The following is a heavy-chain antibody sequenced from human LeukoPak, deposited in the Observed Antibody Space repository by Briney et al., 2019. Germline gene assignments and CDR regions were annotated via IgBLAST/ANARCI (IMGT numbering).Heavy chain of an antibody. J-gene: IGHJ5*02. CDR2: ISAYNGET. V-gene: IGHV1-18*01. D-gene: IGHD2-2*01. Sequence: ASVKVSCKASGYTFTRYGITWVRQAPGQGLEWVGWISAYNGETNFAQKVQGRVTMTTDTSTSTAYMELRSLRSDDTAVYYCARLAEDIVVVPAADNWFDPRGQGTLVTVSS. CDR1: GYTFTRYG. CDR3: ARLAEDIVVVPAADNWFDP.